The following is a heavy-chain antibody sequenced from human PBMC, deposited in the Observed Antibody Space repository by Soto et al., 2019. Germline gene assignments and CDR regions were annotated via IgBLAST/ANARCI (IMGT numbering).Heavy chain of an antibody. D-gene: IGHD3-10*01. V-gene: IGHV3-23*01. CDR3: AKGTSSDFLLSFDD. Sequence: EVQLLQSGGGLVQPGGSLRLSCMASGFPSSTYGFSTYAMTCVRQPPGKGLEWVSVITGSGSHSYYADSVKGRFTISRDNSRNTLFPQMHSLRADDTGVYFCAKGTSSDFLLSFDDWGPGTLVTVSS. J-gene: IGHJ4*01. CDR2: ITGSGSHS. CDR1: GFPSSTYGFSTYA.